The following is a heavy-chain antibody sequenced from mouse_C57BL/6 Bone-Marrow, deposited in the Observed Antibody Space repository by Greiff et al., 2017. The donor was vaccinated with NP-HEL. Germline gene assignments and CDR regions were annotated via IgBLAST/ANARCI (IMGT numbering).Heavy chain of an antibody. V-gene: IGHV1-52*01. CDR1: GYTFTSYW. CDR3: ASGDGTPGYFDD. J-gene: IGHJ1*03. D-gene: IGHD1-1*01. CDR2: IDPSDSET. Sequence: QVQLQQPGAELVRPGSSVKLSCKASGYTFTSYWMHWVKQRPRQGLEWIGNIDPSDSETSYNQKFKGKATLTVDKSSSTAYMQLSSLTSEDSAVYYCASGDGTPGYFDDWGTGTTVTVSS.